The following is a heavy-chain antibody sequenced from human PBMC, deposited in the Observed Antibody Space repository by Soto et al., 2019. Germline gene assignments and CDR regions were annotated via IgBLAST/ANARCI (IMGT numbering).Heavy chain of an antibody. Sequence: PGGSLRLSCAASGFTFSSYGMHWVRQAPGKGLEWVAVISYDGSNKYYADSVKGRFTISRDNSKKTLYLQMESLRAEDTAVYFCAKDQWFYDNVWGSLRYPYYFDLWGQGTLVTVSS. CDR2: ISYDGSNK. CDR3: AKDQWFYDNVWGSLRYPYYFDL. CDR1: GFTFSSYG. D-gene: IGHD3-16*01. V-gene: IGHV3-30*18. J-gene: IGHJ4*02.